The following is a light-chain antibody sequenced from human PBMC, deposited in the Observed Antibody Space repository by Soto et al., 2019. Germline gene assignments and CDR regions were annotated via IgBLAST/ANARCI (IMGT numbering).Light chain of an antibody. CDR3: KSYAGSNTYV. V-gene: IGLV2-14*01. CDR1: RSDIGDSNF. Sequence: QSVLTQPASVSGSPGQSVTISCTGPRSDIGDSNFISWYQHSPGKAPRLLIYEVNNRPSGVSKRFSGSKSGNTASLTVSGLQAADEADYFCKSYAGSNTYVFGSGTKVTVL. J-gene: IGLJ1*01. CDR2: EVN.